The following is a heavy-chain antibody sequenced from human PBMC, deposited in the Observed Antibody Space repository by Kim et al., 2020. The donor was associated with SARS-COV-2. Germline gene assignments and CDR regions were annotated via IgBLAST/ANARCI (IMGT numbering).Heavy chain of an antibody. V-gene: IGHV3-21*01. CDR1: GFTFSSYS. CDR2: ISSSSSYI. Sequence: GGSLRLSCAASGFTFSSYSMNWVRQAPGKGLEWVSSISSSSSYIYYADSVKGRFTISRDNAKNSLYLQMNSLRAEDTAVYYCARDGVVYDFWSGYYKGSYWYFDLWGRGTLVTVSS. CDR3: ARDGVVYDFWSGYYKGSYWYFDL. D-gene: IGHD3-3*01. J-gene: IGHJ2*01.